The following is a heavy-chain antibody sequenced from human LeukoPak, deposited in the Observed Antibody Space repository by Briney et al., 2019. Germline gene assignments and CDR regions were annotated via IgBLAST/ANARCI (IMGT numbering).Heavy chain of an antibody. V-gene: IGHV4-39*01. D-gene: IGHD3-10*01. J-gene: IGHJ4*02. CDR3: ARQGNYGSGSY. Sequence: PSETLSLTCTVSGGSISSSSYYWGWIRQPPGKGLEWIGSIYYSGSTYYNPSLKSRVTISVDTSKNQFSLKLSSVTAADTAVYYCARQGNYGSGSYWGQGTLVTVSS. CDR2: IYYSGST. CDR1: GGSISSSSYY.